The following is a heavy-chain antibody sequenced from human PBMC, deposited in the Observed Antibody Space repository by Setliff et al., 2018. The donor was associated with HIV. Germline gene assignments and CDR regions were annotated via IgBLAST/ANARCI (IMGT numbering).Heavy chain of an antibody. CDR1: GFTFSDYY. CDR3: ASSNVVVVTASVSDAFDI. J-gene: IGHJ3*02. CDR2: ISSSGSTI. V-gene: IGHV3-11*04. Sequence: GGSLRLSCAASGFTFSDYYMSWIRQAPGKGLEWVSYISSSGSTIYYADSVKGRFTISRDNAKNTLFLQMNSLRAEDTAVYYCASSNVVVVTASVSDAFDIWGQGTMVTVSS. D-gene: IGHD2-21*02.